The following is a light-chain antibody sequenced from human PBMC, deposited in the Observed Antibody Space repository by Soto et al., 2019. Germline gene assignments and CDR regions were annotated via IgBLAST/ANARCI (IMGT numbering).Light chain of an antibody. CDR2: GAS. CDR1: QSVSSSY. CDR3: QQYGSSPWT. Sequence: EIVLTQSPGTLSLSPGERATLSCRASQSVSSSYLAWYQQKPGQAPRLLIYGASSRATGILDRFSGSGPGTEFTLTISRLEPEDFAVYYCQQYGSSPWTFGQGTKVEIK. V-gene: IGKV3-20*01. J-gene: IGKJ1*01.